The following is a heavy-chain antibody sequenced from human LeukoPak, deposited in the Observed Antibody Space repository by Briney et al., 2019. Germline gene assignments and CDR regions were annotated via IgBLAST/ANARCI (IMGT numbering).Heavy chain of an antibody. CDR3: TRDNSVLRYFDWLLYGESFDY. CDR2: IRSKAYGGTT. Sequence: GGSLRLSCTASGFTFGDYAMSWVRQAPGKGLEWVGFIRSKAYGGTTEYAASVKGRFTISRDDSKSIAYLQMNSLKTEDTAVYYCTRDNSVLRYFDWLLYGESFDYWGQGTLVTASS. D-gene: IGHD3-9*01. CDR1: GFTFGDYA. V-gene: IGHV3-49*04. J-gene: IGHJ4*02.